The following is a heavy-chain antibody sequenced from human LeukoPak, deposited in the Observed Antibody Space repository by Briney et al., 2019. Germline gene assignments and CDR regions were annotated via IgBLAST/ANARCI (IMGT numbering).Heavy chain of an antibody. Sequence: ASVKVSCKASGHTSTTYAIHWVRQAPGQGLEWMGWINAGNGNIKYSQKFQGRVTITGDTSASTAYMELSSLRSEDTAVYYCARGYCSSTSCYMDVWGKGTTVTISS. D-gene: IGHD2-2*01. J-gene: IGHJ6*04. CDR2: INAGNGNI. CDR1: GHTSTTYA. V-gene: IGHV1-3*01. CDR3: ARGYCSSTSCYMDV.